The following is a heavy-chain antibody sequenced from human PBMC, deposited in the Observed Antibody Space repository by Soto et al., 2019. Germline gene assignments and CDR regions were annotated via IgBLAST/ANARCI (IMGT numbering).Heavy chain of an antibody. V-gene: IGHV6-1*01. J-gene: IGHJ4*02. CDR3: ARDLEAGTSHTFDY. Sequence: PSQTLSLTCVISGDSVSSNSAAWNWIRQSPSRGLEWLGRTYYRSKWYNDYAVSVKSRITINPDTSKNQFSLQLNSVTPEDTAVFYCARDLEAGTSHTFDYGGQGPLATVPS. CDR2: TYYRSKWYN. CDR1: GDSVSSNSAA. D-gene: IGHD6-19*01.